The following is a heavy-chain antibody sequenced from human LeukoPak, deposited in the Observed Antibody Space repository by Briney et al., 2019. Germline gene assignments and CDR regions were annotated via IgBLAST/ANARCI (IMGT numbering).Heavy chain of an antibody. CDR3: ARGGPLSLYDFWSGNQSPDAFDI. V-gene: IGHV4-34*01. CDR1: GGSFRGYY. Sequence: SETLSLTCAVYGGSFRGYYWSWIRQPPGKGLEWIGEINHSGSTNYNPSLKSRVTISVDTSKNQFSLKLSSVTAADTAVYYCARGGPLSLYDFWSGNQSPDAFDIWGQGTMVTVSS. CDR2: INHSGST. J-gene: IGHJ3*02. D-gene: IGHD3-3*01.